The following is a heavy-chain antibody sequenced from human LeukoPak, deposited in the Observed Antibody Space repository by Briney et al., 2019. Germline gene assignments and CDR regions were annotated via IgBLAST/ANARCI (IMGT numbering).Heavy chain of an antibody. V-gene: IGHV1-18*01. CDR3: ARYSSSSGPYKYFDY. Sequence: ASVKVSCKASGYTFTSYGIGWVRQAPGQGLEWMGWISAYNGNTNYAQKLQGRVTMTTDTSTSTAYMELRSLRSDDTAVYYCARYSSSSGPYKYFDYWGQGTLVTVSS. J-gene: IGHJ4*02. D-gene: IGHD6-6*01. CDR2: ISAYNGNT. CDR1: GYTFTSYG.